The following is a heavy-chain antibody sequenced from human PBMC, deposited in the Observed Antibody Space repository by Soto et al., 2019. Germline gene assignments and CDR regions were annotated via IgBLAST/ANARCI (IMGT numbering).Heavy chain of an antibody. V-gene: IGHV1-69*12. D-gene: IGHD2-21*01. CDR1: GGTVNSFA. CDR2: IIPGFASP. J-gene: IGHJ6*02. Sequence: QVLLVQSGAEVKKPGSSMKVSCKTSGGTVNSFAISWVRLVPGQGLEWMGVIIPGFASPTYAQTLQGRVSITADESTTTAYMELSSRRSEDTAVYYCARDRVMRGNSYYYGMDVWGQGTTVTVSS. CDR3: ARDRVMRGNSYYYGMDV.